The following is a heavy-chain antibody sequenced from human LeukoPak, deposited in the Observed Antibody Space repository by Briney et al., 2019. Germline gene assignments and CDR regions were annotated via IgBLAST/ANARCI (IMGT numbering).Heavy chain of an antibody. V-gene: IGHV4-39*07. CDR1: GGSISSTGHY. Sequence: PSETLSLTCSVSGGSISSTGHYWGWIRQSPEKGLDWIGSIYSNGNTYYNPSVKSRVTMSVDTSKNQFSLKLTSMTAADTAVYYCARSATVTTGYFDYWGQGALVTVSS. D-gene: IGHD4-17*01. CDR3: ARSATVTTGYFDY. CDR2: IYSNGNT. J-gene: IGHJ4*02.